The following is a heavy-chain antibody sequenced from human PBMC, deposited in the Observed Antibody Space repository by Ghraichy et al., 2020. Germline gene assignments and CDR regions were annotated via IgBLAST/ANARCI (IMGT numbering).Heavy chain of an antibody. Sequence: GGSLRLSCAVSGFTFSSYEFNWVRQAPGKGLEWVSYISSSGFSTFYADSVKGRFTISRDNAKNSLHLQMNGLRAEDSAVYYCAREMGACRGDCLDYWGQGTLVNVSS. CDR1: GFTFSSYE. J-gene: IGHJ4*02. V-gene: IGHV3-48*03. CDR3: AREMGACRGDCLDY. D-gene: IGHD2-21*01. CDR2: ISSSGFST.